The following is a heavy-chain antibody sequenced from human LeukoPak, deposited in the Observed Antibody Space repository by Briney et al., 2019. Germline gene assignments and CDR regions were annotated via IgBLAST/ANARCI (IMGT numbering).Heavy chain of an antibody. J-gene: IGHJ4*02. CDR1: GDSTSSSNW. D-gene: IGHD3-22*01. V-gene: IGHV4-4*02. CDR2: VYHSGST. Sequence: SETLSLTCAVSGDSTSSSNWWSWVRQPPGKGLEWIGEVYHSGSTNYNPSLKSRVTISVDKSKNQFSLKLSSVTAADTAVYYCARDFGSSGNFDYWGQGTLVTVSS. CDR3: ARDFGSSGNFDY.